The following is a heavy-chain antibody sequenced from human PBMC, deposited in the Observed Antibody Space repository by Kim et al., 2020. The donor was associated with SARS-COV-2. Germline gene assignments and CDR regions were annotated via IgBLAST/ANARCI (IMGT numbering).Heavy chain of an antibody. CDR1: GFTFDDYA. V-gene: IGHV3-43*02. D-gene: IGHD3-10*01. CDR3: AKDSPNIRYGSGSYYFDY. CDR2: ISGDGGST. J-gene: IGHJ4*02. Sequence: GGSLRLSCAASGFTFDDYAMHWVRQAPGKGLEWVSLISGDGGSTYYADSVKGRFTISRDNSKNSLYLQMNSLRTEDTALYYCAKDSPNIRYGSGSYYFDYWGQGTLVTVSS.